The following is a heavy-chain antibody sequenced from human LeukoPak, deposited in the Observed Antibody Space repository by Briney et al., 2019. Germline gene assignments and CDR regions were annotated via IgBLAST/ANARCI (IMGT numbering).Heavy chain of an antibody. CDR1: GGSISSYY. CDR2: IYYSGST. CDR3: ARHNAYDSSGYYSFAGPPPADY. V-gene: IGHV4-59*08. Sequence: SETLSLTCTVSGGSISSYYRSWIRQPPGKGLEWIGYIYYSGSTNYNPSLKSRVTISVDTSKNQFSLKLSSVTAADTAVYYCARHNAYDSSGYYSFAGPPPADYWGQGTLVTVSS. D-gene: IGHD3-22*01. J-gene: IGHJ4*02.